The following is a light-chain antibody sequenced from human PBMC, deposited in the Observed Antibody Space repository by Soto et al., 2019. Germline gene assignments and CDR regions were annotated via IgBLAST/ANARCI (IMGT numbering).Light chain of an antibody. Sequence: QAVGTQPPSVSGAPGQRVTISCTGSSSNIGAGYDVHWYQQLPGTAPKLLIYGNSNRPSGVPDRFSGSKSGTSASLGITGLQAEDEADYYCQSYDSSLSGWVFGGGTKLTVL. CDR2: GNS. CDR1: SSNIGAGYD. V-gene: IGLV1-40*01. CDR3: QSYDSSLSGWV. J-gene: IGLJ3*02.